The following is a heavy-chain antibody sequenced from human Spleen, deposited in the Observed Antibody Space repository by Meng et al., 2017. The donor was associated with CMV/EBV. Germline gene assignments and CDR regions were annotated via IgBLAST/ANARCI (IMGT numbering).Heavy chain of an antibody. D-gene: IGHD2-2*01. Sequence: SCTVSGGSISSGGYYWSWIRQHPGKGLEWIGYIYYRGSTYYNPSLKSRVTISVDTSKNQFSLKMSSVTAADTAVYYCASGYCSSTSCSYGMDVWGQGTTVTVSS. CDR3: ASGYCSSTSCSYGMDV. CDR1: GGSISSGGYY. CDR2: IYYRGST. J-gene: IGHJ6*02. V-gene: IGHV4-31*02.